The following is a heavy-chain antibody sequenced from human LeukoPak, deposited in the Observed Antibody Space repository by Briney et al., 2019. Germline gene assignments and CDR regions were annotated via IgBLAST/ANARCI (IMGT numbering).Heavy chain of an antibody. J-gene: IGHJ6*04. V-gene: IGHV3-53*01. CDR2: IYSGGST. D-gene: IGHD6-19*01. Sequence: PGGSLRLSCAASGFTFRSYTIHWVRQAPGKGLEWVSVIYSGGSTYYAESVKGRFTISRDNSKNTLYLQMKSLRAEDTAVYYCAREFEVAGLAMDVWGKGTTVTVSS. CDR3: AREFEVAGLAMDV. CDR1: GFTFRSYT.